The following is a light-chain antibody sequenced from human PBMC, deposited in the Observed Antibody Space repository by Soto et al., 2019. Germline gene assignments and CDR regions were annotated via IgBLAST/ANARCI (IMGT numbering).Light chain of an antibody. CDR2: DAS. V-gene: IGKV1-33*01. CDR3: HQYFNPRT. CDR1: QHISDY. J-gene: IGKJ4*01. Sequence: DTQLTQSPSSLSASVGDRVTITCQASQHISDYLNWYQQKPGKAPKLLIYDASKLETGVPSRFSGSGSGTDFTFTIISLQPEDSATYYCHQYFNPRTFGGGTKVDIK.